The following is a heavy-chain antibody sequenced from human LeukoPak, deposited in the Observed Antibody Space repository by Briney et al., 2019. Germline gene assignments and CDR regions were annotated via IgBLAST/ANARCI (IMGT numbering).Heavy chain of an antibody. V-gene: IGHV4-61*08. J-gene: IGHJ6*03. D-gene: IGHD3-22*01. CDR2: IYYSGST. Sequence: SETLSLTCAVSGGSISSGGYSWSWIRQPPGKGLEWIGYIYYSGSTNYNPSLKSRVTISVDTSKNQFSLKLSSVTAADTAVYYCTRGSIAYYYMDVWGKGTTVTISS. CDR3: TRGSIAYYYMDV. CDR1: GGSISSGGYS.